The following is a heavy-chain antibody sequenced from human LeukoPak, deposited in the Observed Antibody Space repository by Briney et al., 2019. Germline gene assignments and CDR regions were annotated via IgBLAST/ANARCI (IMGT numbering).Heavy chain of an antibody. CDR1: GGSFSGYY. CDR3: AGSYGSGRYFDY. Sequence: SETLSLTCAVYGGSFSGYYWSWIRQLPGKGLEWIGEINHSGSTNYNPSLKSRVTISVDTSKNQFSLKLSSVTAADTAVYYCAGSYGSGRYFDYWGQGTLVTVSS. D-gene: IGHD3-10*01. CDR2: INHSGST. J-gene: IGHJ4*02. V-gene: IGHV4-34*01.